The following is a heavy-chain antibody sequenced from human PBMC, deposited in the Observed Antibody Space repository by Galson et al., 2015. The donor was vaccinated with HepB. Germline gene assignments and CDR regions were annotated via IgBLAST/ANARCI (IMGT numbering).Heavy chain of an antibody. J-gene: IGHJ5*02. V-gene: IGHV1-18*04. CDR1: GYTFTSYG. D-gene: IGHD3-16*02. CDR2: ISAYNGNT. CDR3: ARAGSDYVWGSYRLFP. Sequence: SVKVSCKASGYTFTSYGISWVRQAPGQGLEWMGWISAYNGNTNYAQKLQGRVTMTTDTSTSTAYMELRSLRSDDTAVYYCARAGSDYVWGSYRLFPWGQGTLVTVSS.